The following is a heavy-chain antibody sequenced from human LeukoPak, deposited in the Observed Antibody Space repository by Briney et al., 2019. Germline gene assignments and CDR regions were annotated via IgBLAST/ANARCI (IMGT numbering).Heavy chain of an antibody. CDR1: GFTFSDYY. V-gene: IGHV3-11*04. CDR2: ISSSGSTK. Sequence: GGSLRLSCAASGFTFSDYYMSWIRQAPGKGLEWVSHISSSGSTKYFADSVRGRFTISRDNAKNSLYLQMNSLRAEDTAVYYCARDIVTGPFVISLDSWGQGTLVTVSS. J-gene: IGHJ5*01. D-gene: IGHD3-9*01. CDR3: ARDIVTGPFVISLDS.